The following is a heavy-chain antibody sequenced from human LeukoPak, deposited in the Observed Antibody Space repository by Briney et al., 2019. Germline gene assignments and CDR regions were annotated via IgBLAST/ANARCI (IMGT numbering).Heavy chain of an antibody. CDR1: GFTFSTYS. CDR3: ARGRSITLLRGVAMSDGFDI. V-gene: IGHV3-21*01. D-gene: IGHD3-10*01. J-gene: IGHJ3*02. Sequence: PGGSLRLSCAASGFTFSTYSMNWVRQAPGKGLEWVSFIDTSGSYIYYGDSMKGRFTISRDNAKNSLYLQMSALRAEDTAVYYCARGRSITLLRGVAMSDGFDIWGQGAMVTVSS. CDR2: IDTSGSYI.